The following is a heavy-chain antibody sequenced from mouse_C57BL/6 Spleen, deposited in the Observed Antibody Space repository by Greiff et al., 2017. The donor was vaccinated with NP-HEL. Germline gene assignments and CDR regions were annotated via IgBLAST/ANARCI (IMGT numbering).Heavy chain of an antibody. J-gene: IGHJ3*01. CDR1: GYAFSSSW. V-gene: IGHV1-82*01. CDR3: ASPGFAY. CDR2: IYPGDGDT. Sequence: VQLQQSGPELVKPGASVKISCKASGYAFSSSWMNWVKQRPGKGLEWIGRIYPGDGDTNYNGKFKGKATLTADKASSTAYMQLSSLTSEDSAVYFCASPGFAYWGQGTLVTVSA.